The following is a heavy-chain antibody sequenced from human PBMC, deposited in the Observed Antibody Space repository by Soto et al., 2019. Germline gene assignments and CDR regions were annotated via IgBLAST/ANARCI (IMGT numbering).Heavy chain of an antibody. Sequence: PSETLSLTCTVSGGSISSSGYSWSWIRQPPGKGLEWIGYIYHSGSTYYNPSLKSRVTISVDRSKNQFSLKLSSVTAADTAVYYCARGDKSYFDYWGQGTLVTVSS. J-gene: IGHJ4*02. CDR1: GGSISSSGYS. CDR2: IYHSGST. V-gene: IGHV4-30-2*01. CDR3: ARGDKSYFDY. D-gene: IGHD2-21*01.